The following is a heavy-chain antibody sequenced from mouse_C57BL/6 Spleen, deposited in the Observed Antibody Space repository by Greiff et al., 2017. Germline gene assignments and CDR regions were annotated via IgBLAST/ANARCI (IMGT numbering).Heavy chain of an antibody. J-gene: IGHJ1*03. V-gene: IGHV1-42*01. CDR1: GYSFTGYY. Sequence: SGPELVKPGASVKISCKASGYSFTGYYMNWVKQSPEKSLEWIGEINPSTGGTTYNQKFKAKATLTVDKSSSTAYMQLKSLTSEDSAVYYCARWSVVAPFDVWGTGTTVTVSS. CDR3: ARWSVVAPFDV. CDR2: INPSTGGT. D-gene: IGHD1-1*01.